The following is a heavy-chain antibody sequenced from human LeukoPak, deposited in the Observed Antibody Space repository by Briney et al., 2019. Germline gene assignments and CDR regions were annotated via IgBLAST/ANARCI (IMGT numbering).Heavy chain of an antibody. CDR2: ISYDGSNK. CDR3: VRSWYGFDY. V-gene: IGHV3-30-3*01. D-gene: IGHD6-13*01. J-gene: IGHJ4*02. CDR1: GFTFSSYA. Sequence: PGGSLRLSCAASGFTFSSYAMHWVRQAPGKGLEWVAVISYDGSNKYYADSVKGRFTISRDNSKNTLYLQMNSLRAEDTAVYYCVRSWYGFDYWGQGTLVTVSS.